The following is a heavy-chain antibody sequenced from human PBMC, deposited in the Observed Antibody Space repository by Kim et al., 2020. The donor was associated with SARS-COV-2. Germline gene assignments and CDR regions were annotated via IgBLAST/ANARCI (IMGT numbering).Heavy chain of an antibody. Sequence: SVKVSCKASGGTFSSYAISWVRQAPGQGLEWMGGIIPIFGTANYAQKFQGRVTITADESTSTAYMELSSLRSEDTAVYYCARGLNALPDDSSGYSYYFVYWGRGTLVTVSS. J-gene: IGHJ4*02. CDR1: GGTFSSYA. CDR3: ARGLNALPDDSSGYSYYFVY. D-gene: IGHD3-22*01. CDR2: IIPIFGTA. V-gene: IGHV1-69*13.